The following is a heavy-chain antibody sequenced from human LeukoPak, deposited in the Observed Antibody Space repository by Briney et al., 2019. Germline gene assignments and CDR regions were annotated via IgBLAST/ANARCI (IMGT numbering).Heavy chain of an antibody. CDR3: ARCSGGSYYYGMDV. J-gene: IGHJ6*02. V-gene: IGHV3-23*01. D-gene: IGHD1-26*01. CDR1: GLTFSSHW. CDR2: ISGSGGST. Sequence: GGSLRLSCAASGLTFSSHWMHWVRQAPGKGLEWVSAISGSGGSTYYADSVKGRFTISRDNSKNTLYLQMNSLRVEDTAVYYCARCSGGSYYYGMDVWGQGTTVTVSS.